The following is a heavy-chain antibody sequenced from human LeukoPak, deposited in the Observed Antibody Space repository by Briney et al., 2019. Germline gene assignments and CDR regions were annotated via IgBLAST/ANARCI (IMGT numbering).Heavy chain of an antibody. CDR2: MSYDGVDE. D-gene: IGHD6-13*01. CDR1: GFTSSIYS. J-gene: IGHJ5*02. Sequence: GGSLRLSCTTTGFTSSIYSMHWVRQAPGKGLEWVAVMSYDGVDEYYADSVKGRFTIFRDNSKDTLYLQLNALTADDTAVYYCARDSSSWWDPWGQGTLVTVSS. CDR3: ARDSSSWWDP. V-gene: IGHV3-30*04.